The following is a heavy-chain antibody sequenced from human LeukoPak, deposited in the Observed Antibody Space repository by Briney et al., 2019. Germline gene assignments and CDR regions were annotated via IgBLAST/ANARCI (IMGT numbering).Heavy chain of an antibody. CDR3: AREGPAAGYCSGGSCFGWTSVYHY. Sequence: SVKVSCKASGGTFSSYAISWVRQAPGQGLEWMGGIIPIFVTANYAQKFQGRVTITADESTSTAYMELSSLRSEDTAVYYCAREGPAAGYCSGGSCFGWTSVYHYWGQGTLVTVSS. V-gene: IGHV1-69*01. CDR1: GGTFSSYA. CDR2: IIPIFVTA. D-gene: IGHD2-15*01. J-gene: IGHJ4*02.